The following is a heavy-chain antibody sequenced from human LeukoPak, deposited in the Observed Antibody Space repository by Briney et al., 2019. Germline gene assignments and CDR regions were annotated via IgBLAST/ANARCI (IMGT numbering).Heavy chain of an antibody. V-gene: IGHV3-30*18. CDR2: ISYDGSNK. CDR1: GFTFSSYG. CDR3: AKVTPGSGGITHLDY. J-gene: IGHJ4*02. D-gene: IGHD2-15*01. Sequence: PGGSLRLSCAASGFTFSSYGMHWVRQAPGKGLEWVAVISYDGSNKYYADSVKGRFTISRDNSKNTLYLQMNSLRAEDTAVYYCAKVTPGSGGITHLDYWGQGTLVTVSS.